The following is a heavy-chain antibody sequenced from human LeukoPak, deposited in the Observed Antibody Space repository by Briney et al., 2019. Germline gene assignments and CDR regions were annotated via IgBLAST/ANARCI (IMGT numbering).Heavy chain of an antibody. CDR3: ARDLFDVAMIVVVNPDY. Sequence: ASVKVSCKASGYTFTGYYMHWVRQAPGQGLEWMGWINPNSGGTNYAQKFQGRVTMTRDTSISTAYMELSRLRSDDTAVYYCARDLFDVAMIVVVNPDYWGLGTLVTVSS. V-gene: IGHV1-2*02. D-gene: IGHD3-22*01. J-gene: IGHJ4*02. CDR2: INPNSGGT. CDR1: GYTFTGYY.